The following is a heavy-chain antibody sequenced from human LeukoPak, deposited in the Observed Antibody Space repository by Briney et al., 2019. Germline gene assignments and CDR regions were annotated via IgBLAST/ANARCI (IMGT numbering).Heavy chain of an antibody. CDR2: IRQDGSEK. CDR1: GFIICSYW. CDR3: ARAGYYGDDAFDL. D-gene: IGHD2/OR15-2a*01. V-gene: IGHV3-7*01. Sequence: GGSLRLSCVASGFIICSYWMSWVRQAPGKGLEWVANIRQDGSEKYYVDSVKGRLTISRDNAKNSLYLQMNNLTAADTAIYYCARAGYYGDDAFDLWGQGTRVTVSS. J-gene: IGHJ3*01.